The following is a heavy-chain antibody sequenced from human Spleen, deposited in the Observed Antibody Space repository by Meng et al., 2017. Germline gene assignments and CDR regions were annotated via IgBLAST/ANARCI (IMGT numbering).Heavy chain of an antibody. Sequence: GESLKISCAASGFTFSSYGMSWVRQAPGKGLEWVSGINWNGGSTGYADSVKGRFTISRDNAKNSLYLQMNSLRAEDTALYYCARDLDYYDSSGYLPGYWGQGTLVTVSS. CDR1: GFTFSSYG. J-gene: IGHJ4*02. D-gene: IGHD3-22*01. V-gene: IGHV3-20*04. CDR2: INWNGGST. CDR3: ARDLDYYDSSGYLPGY.